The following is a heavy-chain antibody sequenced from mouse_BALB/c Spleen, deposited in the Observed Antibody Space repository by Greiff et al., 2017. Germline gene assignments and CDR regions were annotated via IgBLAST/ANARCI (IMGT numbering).Heavy chain of an antibody. D-gene: IGHD2-1*01. CDR2: IYPGNSDT. V-gene: IGHV1-5*01. CDR3: TRPYYYGNFDY. CDR1: GYTFTSYW. J-gene: IGHJ2*01. Sequence: EVQLQQSGTVLARPGASVKMSCKASGYTFTSYWMHWVKQRPGQGLEWIGAIYPGNSDTSYNQKFKGKAKLTAVTSTSTAYMELSSLTNEDSAVYYCTRPYYYGNFDYWGQGTTLTVSS.